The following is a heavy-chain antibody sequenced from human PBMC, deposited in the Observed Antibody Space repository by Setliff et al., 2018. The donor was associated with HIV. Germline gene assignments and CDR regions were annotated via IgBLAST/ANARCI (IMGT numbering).Heavy chain of an antibody. CDR1: GYTFTNYG. Sequence: ASVKVSCKASGYTFTNYGLSWVRQAPGQGLEWMGWISAYNGNTNYAQKLQDRVTMATDTSTSTAYMELRSLRSDDSAMYYCVRVGRGGYYYDAFDFWGQGTMVTVSS. J-gene: IGHJ3*01. V-gene: IGHV1-18*01. CDR2: ISAYNGNT. D-gene: IGHD3-3*01. CDR3: VRVGRGGYYYDAFDF.